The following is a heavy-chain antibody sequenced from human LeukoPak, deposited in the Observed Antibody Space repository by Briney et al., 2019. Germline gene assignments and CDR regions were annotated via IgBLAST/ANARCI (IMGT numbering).Heavy chain of an antibody. CDR3: ARQGDSTKGYYLDWFDP. CDR1: GDSISTSDYH. Sequence: PSETLSLTCTVSGDSISTSDYHWGWMRQPPGKGPEWIGTLYHSGSTHYNPSLESRITISVDTSKNHFSLKLYSVTAADTAVYYCARQGDSTKGYYLDWFDPWGQGTLVIVSS. J-gene: IGHJ5*02. V-gene: IGHV4-39*01. D-gene: IGHD3-3*01. CDR2: LYHSGST.